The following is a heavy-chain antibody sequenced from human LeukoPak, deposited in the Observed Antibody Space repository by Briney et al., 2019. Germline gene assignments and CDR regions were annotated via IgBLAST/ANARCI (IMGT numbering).Heavy chain of an antibody. CDR1: GFTFSSYA. D-gene: IGHD3-22*01. CDR2: ISGSGGST. J-gene: IGHJ3*02. CDR3: AKDLPSYYYDLSDAFDI. V-gene: IGHV3-23*01. Sequence: GGSLRLSWAAAGFTFSSYAMSWVRQAPGKGLEWVSAISGSGGSTYYADSVKGRFTISRDNSKNTLYLQMNSLRAEDTAVYYCAKDLPSYYYDLSDAFDIWGQGTMVTVSS.